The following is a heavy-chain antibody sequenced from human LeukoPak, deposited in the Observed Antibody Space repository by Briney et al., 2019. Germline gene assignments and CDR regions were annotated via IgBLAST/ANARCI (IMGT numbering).Heavy chain of an antibody. D-gene: IGHD3-10*01. CDR2: MSGSGGGT. CDR1: GFIFSSYG. J-gene: IGHJ4*02. Sequence: GGSLRLSCSASGFIFSSYGMSWVRQAPGKGLEWVSTMSGSGGGTYYADSVKGRFTISRDNSKNTLYLQMNSLRAEDTAVYYCAKGGAYVSGSYYDWGQGTLVTVSS. V-gene: IGHV3-23*01. CDR3: AKGGAYVSGSYYD.